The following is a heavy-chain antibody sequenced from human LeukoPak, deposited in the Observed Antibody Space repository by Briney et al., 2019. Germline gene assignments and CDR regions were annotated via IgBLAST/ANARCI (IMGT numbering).Heavy chain of an antibody. CDR3: AREPGFDSSGYLNWFDP. CDR2: ISYSGST. D-gene: IGHD3-22*01. J-gene: IGHJ5*02. Sequence: SETLSLTCTVSGGSISSYYWSWIRQPPGKGLEWIACISYSGSTKYNPSLKSRVTISVDTSKNQLSLKLSSVTAADTAVYYCAREPGFDSSGYLNWFDPWGQGTLVAVSS. CDR1: GGSISSYY. V-gene: IGHV4-59*01.